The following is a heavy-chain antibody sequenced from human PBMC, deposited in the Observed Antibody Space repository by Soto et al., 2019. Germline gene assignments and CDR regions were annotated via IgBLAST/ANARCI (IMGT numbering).Heavy chain of an antibody. J-gene: IGHJ4*02. D-gene: IGHD6-13*01. V-gene: IGHV4-34*01. CDR3: ARGGAAAAGEDRHFDY. Sequence: SETLSLTGAVYGGAFSGYYWSWSRQPPGKGLEWIGEINHSGSTNYNPSLKSRVTISVDTSNNQFSLNLSSVTAPHTALYYCARGGAAAAGEDRHFDYWGQGTLVTVSS. CDR1: GGAFSGYY. CDR2: INHSGST.